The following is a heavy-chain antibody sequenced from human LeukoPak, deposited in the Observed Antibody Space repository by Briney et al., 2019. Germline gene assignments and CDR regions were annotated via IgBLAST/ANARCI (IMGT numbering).Heavy chain of an antibody. V-gene: IGHV4-39*01. CDR2: MYYSGST. J-gene: IGHJ4*02. D-gene: IGHD6-19*01. CDR3: ARLPSSGWLRYYFDY. Sequence: SETLSLTCTVSGGSISSSSYYWGWIRQPPGKGLEWIGTMYYSGSTYYNPSLKSRVTISVDTSKNQFSLKVSSVTAAGTAVYYCARLPSSGWLRYYFDYWGQGTLVTVSS. CDR1: GGSISSSSYY.